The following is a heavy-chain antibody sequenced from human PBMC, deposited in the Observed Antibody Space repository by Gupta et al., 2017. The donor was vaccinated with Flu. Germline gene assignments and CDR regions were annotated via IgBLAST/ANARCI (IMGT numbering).Heavy chain of an antibody. D-gene: IGHD1-26*01. CDR1: GFDFNSYE. V-gene: IGHV3-48*03. CDR2: ISSSAVT. J-gene: IGHJ4*02. Sequence: EVFLVESGGGLAQPEGSLRLSCAASGFDFNSYEMSWVRQAPGRGLEWVAFISSSAVTYYTDPVRGRFTISRDNANKLLYLQMSSLRGEDTAIYYCARGHWDNWGQGTLVTVSS. CDR3: ARGHWDN.